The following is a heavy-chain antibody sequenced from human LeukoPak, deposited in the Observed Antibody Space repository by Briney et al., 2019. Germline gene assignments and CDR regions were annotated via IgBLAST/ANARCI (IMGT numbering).Heavy chain of an antibody. V-gene: IGHV4-59*04. J-gene: IGHJ3*02. CDR3: ARVGIDNDAFDI. CDR1: GGSISSYY. D-gene: IGHD2-21*01. CDR2: IYYGENT. Sequence: SETLSLTCTVSGGSISSYYWTWIRQPPGKGLEWIGNIYYGENTYYNPSLKSRVTISIDTSKNQFYLKLSSVTAADTAVYYCARVGIDNDAFDIWGQGTMVTVSS.